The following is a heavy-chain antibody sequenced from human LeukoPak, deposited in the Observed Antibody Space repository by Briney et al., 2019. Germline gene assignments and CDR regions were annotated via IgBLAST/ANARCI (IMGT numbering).Heavy chain of an antibody. Sequence: GGSLRLSCAASGFTVSSNYMSWVRQAPGKGLVWVSYISSSGDSMFYADSVKGRFTISRDNAKNSLYLQMNSLRAEDTAVYYCARDPILGARHPFDYWGQGTLVTVSS. CDR3: ARDPILGARHPFDY. J-gene: IGHJ4*02. V-gene: IGHV3-11*04. CDR1: GFTVSSNY. D-gene: IGHD6-6*01. CDR2: ISSSGDSM.